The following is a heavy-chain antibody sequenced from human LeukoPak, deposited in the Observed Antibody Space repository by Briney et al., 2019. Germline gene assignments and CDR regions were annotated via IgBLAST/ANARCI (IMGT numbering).Heavy chain of an antibody. CDR1: GGSISSSSYY. Sequence: SETLSLTCTVSGGSISSSSYYWGWIRQPPGKGLEWIGSIYYSGSTYYNPSLKSRVTISVDTSKNQFSLKLSSVTAADTAVYYCVTRYIVATPLDYWGQGTLVTASS. CDR2: IYYSGST. J-gene: IGHJ4*02. CDR3: VTRYIVATPLDY. V-gene: IGHV4-39*01. D-gene: IGHD5-12*01.